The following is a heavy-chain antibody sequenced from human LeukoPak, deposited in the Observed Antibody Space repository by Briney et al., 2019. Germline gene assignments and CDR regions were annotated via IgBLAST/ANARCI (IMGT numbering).Heavy chain of an antibody. CDR2: IYYSGST. CDR1: GGSISSYY. Sequence: SETLSLTCTVSGGSISSYYWSWIRQPPGKGLEWIGYIYYSGSTNYNPSLKSRVTISVDTPKNQFSLKLSSVTAADTAVYYCAKLKGSGSSYYGMDVWGQGTTVTVSS. D-gene: IGHD3-10*01. CDR3: AKLKGSGSSYYGMDV. V-gene: IGHV4-59*08. J-gene: IGHJ6*02.